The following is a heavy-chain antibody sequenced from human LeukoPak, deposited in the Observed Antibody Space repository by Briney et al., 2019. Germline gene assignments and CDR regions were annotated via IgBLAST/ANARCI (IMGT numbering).Heavy chain of an antibody. J-gene: IGHJ4*02. D-gene: IGHD3-10*01. CDR1: GGSFSGYY. V-gene: IGHV4-34*01. CDR2: INHSGST. CDR3: ARALGRGTVDY. Sequence: KPSGTRSLTGAGFGGSFSGYYWSWIGPPPGKGLEWIGEINHSGSTNYNPSLKSRVTISVDTSKNQFSLELSSVTAADTAVYYCARALGRGTVDYWGQGTLVTVSS.